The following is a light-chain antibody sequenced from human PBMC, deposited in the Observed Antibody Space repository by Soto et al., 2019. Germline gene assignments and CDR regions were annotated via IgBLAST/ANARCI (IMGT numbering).Light chain of an antibody. CDR1: QGIGSY. CDR3: QQYNSYSPT. Sequence: IQLTQSPSSLSASVGDRVTITCRASQGIGSYLAWYQQKPGEAPKLLIFAASTLQSGVPSRFSGSGSETEFTLTISGLQPGDSATYYCQQYNSYSPTFGQGTKVDIK. V-gene: IGKV1-9*01. J-gene: IGKJ1*01. CDR2: AAS.